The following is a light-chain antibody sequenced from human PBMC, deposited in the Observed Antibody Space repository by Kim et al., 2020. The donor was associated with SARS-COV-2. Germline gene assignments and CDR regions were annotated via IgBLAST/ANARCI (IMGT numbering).Light chain of an antibody. J-gene: IGKJ5*01. V-gene: IGKV3-11*01. CDR3: QQRSN. CDR2: DAS. Sequence: VVRQSPATLSLSPGERATLSCRASQSVGTYLAWYQQKPGQAPRLLIYDASKRATGIPARFRGSGSGTDFTLTIGTLEPEDFAVHYCQQRSNFGQGTRLEIK. CDR1: QSVGTY.